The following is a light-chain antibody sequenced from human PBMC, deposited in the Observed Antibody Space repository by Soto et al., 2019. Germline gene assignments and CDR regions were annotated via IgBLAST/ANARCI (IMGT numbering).Light chain of an antibody. CDR2: EVS. CDR3: SSCTGSSTLVV. V-gene: IGLV2-14*01. J-gene: IGLJ2*01. Sequence: QSVLTQPASVSGSPGQSITISCTGTSSDVGGYNYVSWYQQHPGKAPKLMIYEVSNRPSGVSNRFSGSKSGNTASLTISGLQAEDEADYYCSSCTGSSTLVVFGGGTQLTVL. CDR1: SSDVGGYNY.